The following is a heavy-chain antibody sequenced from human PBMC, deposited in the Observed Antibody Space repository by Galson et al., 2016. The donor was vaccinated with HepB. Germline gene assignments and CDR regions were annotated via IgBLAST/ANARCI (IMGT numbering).Heavy chain of an antibody. Sequence: SLRLSCAASGFTFSSCAMHWVRQAPGKGLESVSAISDNGGSTYYADSVKGRFTISRDNSKNTLYLRMSSLRAEDTAVYYCVKDRGWGYTSNAFDIWGQRTMVTVSS. CDR1: GFTFSSCA. D-gene: IGHD1-1*01. J-gene: IGHJ3*02. CDR2: ISDNGGST. V-gene: IGHV3-64D*06. CDR3: VKDRGWGYTSNAFDI.